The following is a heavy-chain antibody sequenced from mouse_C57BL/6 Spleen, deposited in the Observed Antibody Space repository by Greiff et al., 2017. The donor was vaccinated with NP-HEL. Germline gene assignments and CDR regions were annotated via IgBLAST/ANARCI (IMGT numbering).Heavy chain of an antibody. CDR3: TRNPGVYGY. Sequence: VQLQQSGAELVRPGASVTLSCKASGYTFTDYEMHWVKQTPVHGLEWIGAIDPETGGTAYNQKFKGKAILTADKSSSTAYMELRSLTSEDSAVYYCTRNPGVYGYWGQGTTLTVSS. CDR1: GYTFTDYE. V-gene: IGHV1-15*01. D-gene: IGHD1-1*02. J-gene: IGHJ2*01. CDR2: IDPETGGT.